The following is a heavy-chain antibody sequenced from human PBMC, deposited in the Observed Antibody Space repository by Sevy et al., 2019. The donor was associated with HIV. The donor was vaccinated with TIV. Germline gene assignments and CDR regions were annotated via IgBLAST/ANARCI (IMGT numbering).Heavy chain of an antibody. CDR3: AREKDGYKLDY. D-gene: IGHD5-12*01. CDR2: INSDGSST. J-gene: IGHJ4*02. Sequence: PGGSLRLSCAASGFTFSSYWMHWVRQAPGKGLVWVSRINSDGSSTSYADSVKGRFTISRDNAKNTLYLQMNSLRAEDTAVYYCAREKDGYKLDYWGQGTLVTVSS. V-gene: IGHV3-74*01. CDR1: GFTFSSYW.